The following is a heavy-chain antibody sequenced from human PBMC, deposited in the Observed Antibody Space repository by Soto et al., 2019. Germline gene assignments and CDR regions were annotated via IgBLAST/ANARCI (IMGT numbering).Heavy chain of an antibody. Sequence: EVQLVESGGGLVQPGGSLRLSCAASGFPFSSYWMSWVRQAPGKGLEWVANIKQDGSEKYYVDSVKGRFTISRDNAKNSLYLQMNSLRAEDTAVYYCARGGPPEYSSSSYYYGMDVWGQGTTVTVSS. CDR2: IKQDGSEK. D-gene: IGHD6-6*01. CDR3: ARGGPPEYSSSSYYYGMDV. V-gene: IGHV3-7*03. CDR1: GFPFSSYW. J-gene: IGHJ6*02.